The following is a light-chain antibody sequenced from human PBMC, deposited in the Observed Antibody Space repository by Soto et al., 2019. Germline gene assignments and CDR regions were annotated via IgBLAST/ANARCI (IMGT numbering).Light chain of an antibody. J-gene: IGLJ1*01. CDR1: SSNIGAGHD. V-gene: IGLV1-40*01. CDR2: GSR. CDR3: QSYESSLSAHYV. Sequence: QSVLTQPPSVSGAPGQRVTISSTGSSSNIGAGHDVHWYQQLPGSAPKLLIYGSRNRPSGVPDRFSGSRSGTSASLAITGLQAEDEADYYCQSYESSLSAHYVFGTGTKVTVL.